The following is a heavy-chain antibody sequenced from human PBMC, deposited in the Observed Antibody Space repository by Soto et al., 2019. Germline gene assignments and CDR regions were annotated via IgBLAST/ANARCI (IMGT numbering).Heavy chain of an antibody. D-gene: IGHD3-10*01. CDR3: ASPITMVRGVRYFDY. CDR2: IYNSGRT. J-gene: IGHJ4*02. Sequence: PSETLALTYTVSGGSISNSSYYWGWIRQPPGKGLEWIGNIYNSGRTYYNPSLKSRVTISVDTSKNRFSLKLSSVTAADTATYYCASPITMVRGVRYFDYWGQGTLVTVSS. V-gene: IGHV4-39*01. CDR1: GGSISNSSYY.